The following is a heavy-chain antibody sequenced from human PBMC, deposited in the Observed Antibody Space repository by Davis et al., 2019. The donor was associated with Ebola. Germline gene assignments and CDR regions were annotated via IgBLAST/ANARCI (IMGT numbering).Heavy chain of an antibody. Sequence: PGGSLRLSCAASGFTFSSYAMHWVRQAPGKGLEWVAVISYDGSNKYYADSVKSRFTISRDNSKNTLYLQMNSLRAEDTAVYYCAREGCSSTSCYLYYFDYWGQGTLVTVSS. D-gene: IGHD2-2*01. CDR3: AREGCSSTSCYLYYFDY. V-gene: IGHV3-30-3*01. CDR2: ISYDGSNK. CDR1: GFTFSSYA. J-gene: IGHJ4*02.